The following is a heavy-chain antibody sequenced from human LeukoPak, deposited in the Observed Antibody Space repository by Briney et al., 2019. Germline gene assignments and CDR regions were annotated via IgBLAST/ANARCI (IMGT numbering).Heavy chain of an antibody. CDR1: GYTFTTYY. J-gene: IGHJ4*02. D-gene: IGHD1-20*01. CDR3: ARGPDHNWQYPFDY. V-gene: IGHV1-2*02. Sequence: ASVKVSCKASGYTFTTYYIHWVRQAPGQGLEWMGWINPNSDFTNYAQKFQGRVTMTKDTSISTAYMDLSRLRSDDTAIYYCARGPDHNWQYPFDYWGQGTLVTVSS. CDR2: INPNSDFT.